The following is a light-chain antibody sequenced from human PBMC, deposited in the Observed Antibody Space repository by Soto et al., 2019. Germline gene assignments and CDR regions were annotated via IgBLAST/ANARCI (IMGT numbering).Light chain of an antibody. CDR3: CSYTGNYTLV. CDR1: SSDIGGYNY. J-gene: IGLJ2*01. Sequence: QSALTQPRSVSGSPGQSVTISCTGTSSDIGGYNYVSWYQQHPGKAPKLMIYDVSKRPSGVPDRFSGSKSGNTASLTISGLQADDEADFYCCSYTGNYTLVFGVGTKVTVL. V-gene: IGLV2-11*01. CDR2: DVS.